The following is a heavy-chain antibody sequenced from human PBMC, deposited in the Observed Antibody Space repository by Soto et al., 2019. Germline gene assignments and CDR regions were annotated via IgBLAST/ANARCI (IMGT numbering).Heavy chain of an antibody. Sequence: EVQLLESGGGLVQPGGSLRLSCAASGFTFSSYAMSWVRQAPGKGLELVSAISGSGGSTYYADSVKGRFTISRDNSKNTLYLQMNSLRAEDTAVYYCAKDPNYDFWSGYTFDYWGQGTLVTVSS. D-gene: IGHD3-3*01. V-gene: IGHV3-23*01. J-gene: IGHJ4*02. CDR1: GFTFSSYA. CDR3: AKDPNYDFWSGYTFDY. CDR2: ISGSGGST.